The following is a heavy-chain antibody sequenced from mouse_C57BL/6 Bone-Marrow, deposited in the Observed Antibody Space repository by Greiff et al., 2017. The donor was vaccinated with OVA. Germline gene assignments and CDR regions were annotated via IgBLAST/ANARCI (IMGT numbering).Heavy chain of an antibody. CDR2: IHPNSGST. CDR3: ATDSSGYYCDY. J-gene: IGHJ2*01. V-gene: IGHV1-64*01. D-gene: IGHD3-2*02. Sequence: QVQLQQPGAELVKPGASVKLSCKASGYTFTSYWMHWVKQRPGQGLEWIGMIHPNSGSTNYNEKFKSKATLTVDKSSSTAYMQLSSLTSEDSAVYYCATDSSGYYCDYWGQGTTLTVSS. CDR1: GYTFTSYW.